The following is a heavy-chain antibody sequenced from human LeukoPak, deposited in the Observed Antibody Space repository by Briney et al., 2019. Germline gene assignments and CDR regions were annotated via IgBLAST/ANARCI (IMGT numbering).Heavy chain of an antibody. CDR3: ATELRWKEY. V-gene: IGHV1-8*01. CDR1: GYTFTSYD. Sequence: ASVKVSCKASGYTFTSYDINWVRQATGQGLEWLGWMNPNSGNTGYPQKFQGRVTMTSDTSIDTAYMELSSLRSEDTAVYYCATELRWKEYWGQGTLVTVSS. J-gene: IGHJ4*02. D-gene: IGHD4-23*01. CDR2: MNPNSGNT.